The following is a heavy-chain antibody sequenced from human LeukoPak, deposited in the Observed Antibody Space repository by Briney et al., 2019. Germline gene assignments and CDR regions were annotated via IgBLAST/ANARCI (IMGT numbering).Heavy chain of an antibody. D-gene: IGHD3-9*01. V-gene: IGHV3-7*01. Sequence: PGGSLRLSCAASGFTLSNHWMIWVRQAPGKGLECVADIKQDGIEKYYLDSVKGRFTISRDNAKNSVYLQMNSLRAEDTAVYYCARDSDVLRYFDWPLGYWGQGTLVTVSS. J-gene: IGHJ4*02. CDR2: IKQDGIEK. CDR3: ARDSDVLRYFDWPLGY. CDR1: GFTLSNHW.